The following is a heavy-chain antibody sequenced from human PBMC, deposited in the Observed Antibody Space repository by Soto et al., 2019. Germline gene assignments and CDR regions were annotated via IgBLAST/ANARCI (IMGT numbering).Heavy chain of an antibody. CDR3: ARDYGDGSGMAYYYYYGMDV. Sequence: ASVKVSCKASGYTFTSYGISWVRQAPGQGLEWMGWISAYNGNTNYAQKLQGRVTMTTDTSTSTAYMELRSLRSDDTAVYYCARDYGDGSGMAYYYYYGMDVWGQGTTVTSP. J-gene: IGHJ6*02. V-gene: IGHV1-18*04. CDR2: ISAYNGNT. CDR1: GYTFTSYG. D-gene: IGHD3-10*01.